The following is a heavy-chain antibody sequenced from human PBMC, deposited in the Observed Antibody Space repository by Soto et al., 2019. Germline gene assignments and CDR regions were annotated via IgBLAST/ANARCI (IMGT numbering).Heavy chain of an antibody. CDR3: ARDGEARQGYYYLDV. Sequence: SCKASGYTFTGYYMHCVRQARGQGLEWMGWINPNSGGTNYAQKFQGWVTMTRDTSISTAYMELSRLRSDDTAVYYCARDGEARQGYYYLDVWGKGTTVTVS. CDR1: GYTFTGYY. CDR2: INPNSGGT. J-gene: IGHJ6*03. V-gene: IGHV1-2*04. D-gene: IGHD6-6*01.